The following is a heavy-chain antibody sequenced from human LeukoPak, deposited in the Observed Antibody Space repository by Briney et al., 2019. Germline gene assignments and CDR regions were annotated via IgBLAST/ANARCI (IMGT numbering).Heavy chain of an antibody. D-gene: IGHD3-22*01. Sequence: SETLSLTCTVSGGSISSGDYYWSWIRQPPGKGLEWIGYIYYSGSTYYNPSLKSRVTTSVDTSKNQFSLKLSSVTAADTAVYYCARDLAPYDSSGHAPPPVFWGQGTLVTVSS. CDR2: IYYSGST. V-gene: IGHV4-30-4*01. J-gene: IGHJ4*02. CDR3: ARDLAPYDSSGHAPPPVF. CDR1: GGSISSGDYY.